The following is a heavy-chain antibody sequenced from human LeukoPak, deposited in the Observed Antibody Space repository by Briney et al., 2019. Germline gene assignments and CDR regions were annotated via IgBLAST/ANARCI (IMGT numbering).Heavy chain of an antibody. J-gene: IGHJ3*02. CDR3: ARIGAYCGGDCNLGAFDI. Sequence: SETLSLTCTVSGGSISSYYWSWIRQPPGKGLEWIGYIYYSGSTNYNPSLKSRVTISVDTSKNQFSLKLSSVTAADTAVYYCARIGAYCGGDCNLGAFDIWGQGTMVTVSS. D-gene: IGHD2-21*02. CDR1: GGSISSYY. CDR2: IYYSGST. V-gene: IGHV4-59*08.